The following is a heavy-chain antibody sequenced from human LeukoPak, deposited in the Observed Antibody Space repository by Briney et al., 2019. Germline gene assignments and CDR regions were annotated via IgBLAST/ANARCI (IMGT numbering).Heavy chain of an antibody. D-gene: IGHD2-2*01. J-gene: IGHJ4*02. Sequence: PGMSLRLSCVASGFAFTTHGMHWVRQAPGKGLEWVAVISYDGSNKYYADSVKGRFTISRDNSKNTLYLQMNSLRAEDTAVYYCARGGYQLPPFDYWGQGTLVTVSS. CDR3: ARGGYQLPPFDY. CDR2: ISYDGSNK. CDR1: GFAFTTHG. V-gene: IGHV3-30*19.